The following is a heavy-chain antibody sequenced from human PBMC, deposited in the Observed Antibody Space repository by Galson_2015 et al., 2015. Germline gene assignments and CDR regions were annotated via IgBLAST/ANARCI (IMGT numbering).Heavy chain of an antibody. D-gene: IGHD4-23*01. Sequence: ETLSLTCTVSGGSISSSSYYWGWIRQPPGKGLEWIGSIYYSGSTYYNPSLKSRVTISVDTSKNQFSLKLSSVTAADTAVYYCASDYGGNSDAFDIWGQGTMVTVSS. J-gene: IGHJ3*02. CDR2: IYYSGST. CDR1: GGSISSSSYY. CDR3: ASDYGGNSDAFDI. V-gene: IGHV4-39*01.